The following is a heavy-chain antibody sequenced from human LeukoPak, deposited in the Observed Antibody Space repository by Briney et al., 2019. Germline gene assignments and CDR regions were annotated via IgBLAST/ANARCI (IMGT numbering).Heavy chain of an antibody. Sequence: PGASLRLSCAASGFTFSSYAMSWVRQAPGKGLEWVSTISGSGGSTFYADSVKGRFTISRDNSKNTLYLQMNSLSAEDTAVYYCAKGYCSGGSCCLDYWGQGTLVTVSS. CDR3: AKGYCSGGSCCLDY. D-gene: IGHD2-15*01. V-gene: IGHV3-23*01. CDR2: ISGSGGST. CDR1: GFTFSSYA. J-gene: IGHJ4*02.